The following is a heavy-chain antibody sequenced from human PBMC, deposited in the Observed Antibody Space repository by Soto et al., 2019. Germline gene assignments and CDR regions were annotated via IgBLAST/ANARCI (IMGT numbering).Heavy chain of an antibody. J-gene: IGHJ4*02. CDR2: IYYSGST. CDR1: GGSISSYY. CDR3: ARAVAGLRKYYFDY. Sequence: SETLSLTCTVSGGSISSYYWSWIRQPPGKGLEWIGYIYYSGSTNYNPSLKSPVTISVDTSKNQFSLKLSSVTAADTAVYYCARAVAGLRKYYFDYWGQGTLVTVSS. D-gene: IGHD6-19*01. V-gene: IGHV4-59*01.